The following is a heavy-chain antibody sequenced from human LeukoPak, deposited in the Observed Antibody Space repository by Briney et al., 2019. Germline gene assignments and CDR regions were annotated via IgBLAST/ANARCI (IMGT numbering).Heavy chain of an antibody. V-gene: IGHV4-59*01. Sequence: SETLSLTCTVSGGSISSYYWSWIRQPPGKGLEWIGYIYYSGSTNYNPSLKSRVTISVYTSENQFSVKLSSVTAADTAVYYCARAVAGPYGAFDIWGQGTMVTVSS. CDR1: GGSISSYY. D-gene: IGHD6-19*01. CDR3: ARAVAGPYGAFDI. J-gene: IGHJ3*02. CDR2: IYYSGST.